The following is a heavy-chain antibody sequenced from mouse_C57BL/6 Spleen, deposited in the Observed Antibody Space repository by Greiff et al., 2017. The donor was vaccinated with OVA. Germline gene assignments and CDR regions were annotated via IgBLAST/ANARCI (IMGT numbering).Heavy chain of an antibody. D-gene: IGHD2-4*01. V-gene: IGHV1-22*01. J-gene: IGHJ2*01. CDR3: AMREDYYDYEAYFDY. CDR2: INPNNGGT. CDR1: GYTFTDYN. Sequence: EVQLQQSGPELVKPGASVKMSCKASGYTFTDYNMHWVKQSHGKSLEWIGYINPNNGGTRYKQKFKGKATLTVNKSSSTAYMELLSLTSEYSAVYYCAMREDYYDYEAYFDYWGQGTTLTVSS.